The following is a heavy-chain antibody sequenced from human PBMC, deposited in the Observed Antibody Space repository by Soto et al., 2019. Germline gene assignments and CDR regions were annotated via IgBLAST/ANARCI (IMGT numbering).Heavy chain of an antibody. CDR2: ISAYSGNT. D-gene: IGHD1-26*01. V-gene: IGHV1-18*01. J-gene: IGHJ6*02. CDR3: ARARWELLPRSYYYYGMDV. Sequence: GASVKVSCKASGYTFTSYGISWVRQAPGQGLEWMGWISAYSGNTNYAQKLQGRVTMTTDTSTSTAYMELRSLRSDDTAVYYCARARWELLPRSYYYYGMDVWGQGTTVTVSS. CDR1: GYTFTSYG.